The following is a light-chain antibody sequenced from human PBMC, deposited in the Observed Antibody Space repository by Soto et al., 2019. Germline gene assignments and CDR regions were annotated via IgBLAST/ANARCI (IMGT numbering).Light chain of an antibody. Sequence: DVVMTQSPLSLPVTLGQPASISCRSSQSLVYSDGSTYLNRFQQRPGQSPRRLIYKVSNRDSGVPDRFSGSGSGTDFTLKISRVEAEDVGVYYCMQGTRWPRTFGQGTKVEIK. CDR1: QSLVYSDGSTY. CDR3: MQGTRWPRT. CDR2: KVS. J-gene: IGKJ1*01. V-gene: IGKV2-30*01.